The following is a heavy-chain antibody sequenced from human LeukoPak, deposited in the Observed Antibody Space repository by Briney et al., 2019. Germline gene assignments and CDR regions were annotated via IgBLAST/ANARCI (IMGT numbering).Heavy chain of an antibody. CDR1: GGSISSYY. CDR3: TREGIAAAGTPFFDP. D-gene: IGHD6-13*01. V-gene: IGHV4-59*01. CDR2: IYYSGST. J-gene: IGHJ5*02. Sequence: PSETLSLTCTVSGGSISSYYWSWIRQPPGKGLEWIGYIYYSGSTNYNPSLKSRVTISVDTSKNQFSLKLSSVTAADTAVYYCTREGIAAAGTPFFDPWGQGTLVTVSS.